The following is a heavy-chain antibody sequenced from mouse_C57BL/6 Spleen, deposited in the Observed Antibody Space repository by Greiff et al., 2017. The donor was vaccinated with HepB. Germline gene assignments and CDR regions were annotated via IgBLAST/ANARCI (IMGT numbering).Heavy chain of an antibody. CDR3: NWDWFAY. V-gene: IGHV1-83*01. CDR1: YTFTDYYM. CDR2: YPGSGNTY. J-gene: IGHJ3*01. Sequence: VQLKQSGPELVKPGASVKMSCKASGYTFTDYYMHWVKQKPGKGLEWIGEIYPGSGNTYYNEKFKGKATLTADTSSSTAYMQLSSLTSEDSAVYFWTNWDWFAYWGQGTLVTVSA. D-gene: IGHD4-1*01.